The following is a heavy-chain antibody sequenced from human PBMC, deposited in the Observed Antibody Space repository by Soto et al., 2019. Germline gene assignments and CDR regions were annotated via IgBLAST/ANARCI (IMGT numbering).Heavy chain of an antibody. D-gene: IGHD5-18*01. V-gene: IGHV3-30*18. CDR1: GFTFSDYG. CDR2: ISHEGGTQ. Sequence: GGSLRLSCAASGFTFSDYGIDWIRQAPGKGLEWVAVISHEGGTQYYADSVRGRFTVSRDNSKNILYLQMDSLRPEDTAVYFCTKEVSAKVSRWDDYWGQGTLVTVSS. CDR3: TKEVSAKVSRWDDY. J-gene: IGHJ4*02.